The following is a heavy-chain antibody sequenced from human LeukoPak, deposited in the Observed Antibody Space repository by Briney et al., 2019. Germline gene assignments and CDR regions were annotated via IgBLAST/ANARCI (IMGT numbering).Heavy chain of an antibody. CDR1: GYTFTSYY. V-gene: IGHV1-46*01. Sequence: ASVKVSCKASGYTFTSYYMHWVRQAPGQGLEWMGIINPSGGSTSYAQKFQGRVTMTRDTSTSTVYMELSSLRSEDTAVYYCARDLAHTPQEGNDSSAQSGYWGQGTLVTVSS. CDR3: ARDLAHTPQEGNDSSAQSGY. J-gene: IGHJ4*02. CDR2: INPSGGST. D-gene: IGHD3-22*01.